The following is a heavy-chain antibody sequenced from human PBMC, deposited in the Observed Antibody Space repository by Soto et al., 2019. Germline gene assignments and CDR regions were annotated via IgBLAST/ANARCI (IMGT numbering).Heavy chain of an antibody. J-gene: IGHJ3*02. D-gene: IGHD6-19*01. CDR3: AKDREYSSGWYRDDAFDI. Sequence: EVQLLESGGGLVQPGGSLRLSCPASGFTFSSYAMSWVRQAPGKGLEWVSAISGSGGSTYYADSVKGRFTIPRDNSKNTLYLQMNSLRAEDTAVYYCAKDREYSSGWYRDDAFDIWGQGTMVTVSS. V-gene: IGHV3-23*01. CDR1: GFTFSSYA. CDR2: ISGSGGST.